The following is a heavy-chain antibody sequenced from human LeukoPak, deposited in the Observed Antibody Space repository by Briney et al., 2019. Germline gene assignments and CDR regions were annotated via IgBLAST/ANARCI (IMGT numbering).Heavy chain of an antibody. CDR1: GGSISSSSYY. J-gene: IGHJ4*02. CDR3: ASGHYDILTGFIITNFDY. V-gene: IGHV4-39*01. D-gene: IGHD3-9*01. Sequence: SETLSLTCTVSGGSISSSSYYWGWLRQPPGMGRVWIGSIYYSGSTYYNPSIRSRVTISVDTSKNQFSLKLSSVTAADTAVYYCASGHYDILTGFIITNFDYWGQGTLVTVSS. CDR2: IYYSGST.